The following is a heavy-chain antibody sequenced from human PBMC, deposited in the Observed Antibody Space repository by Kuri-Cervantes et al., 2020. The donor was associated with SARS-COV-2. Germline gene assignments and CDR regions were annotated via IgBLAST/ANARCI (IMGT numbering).Heavy chain of an antibody. V-gene: IGHV7-4-1*02. CDR1: GGTFSSYA. D-gene: IGHD3-22*01. Sequence: ASVKVSCKASGGTFSSYAISWVRQAPGQGLEWMGWINTNTGNPTYAQGFTGRFVFSLDTSVSTAYLQISSLKAEDTAVYYCARRDSSGYHTNYFQHWGQGTLVTVSS. J-gene: IGHJ1*01. CDR3: ARRDSSGYHTNYFQH. CDR2: INTNTGNP.